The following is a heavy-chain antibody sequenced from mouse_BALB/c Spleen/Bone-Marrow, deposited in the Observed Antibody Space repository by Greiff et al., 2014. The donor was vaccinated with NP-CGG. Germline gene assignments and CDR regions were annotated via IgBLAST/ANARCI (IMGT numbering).Heavy chain of an antibody. D-gene: IGHD2-14*01. V-gene: IGHV3-6*02. J-gene: IGHJ2*01. CDR2: ISFDGSN. CDR3: ARTYYRYGAYYFDC. Sequence: ESGPGPVKPSQSLSLTCSVTGYSITSGYFWNWIRQFPGNKLEWMGYISFDGSNNYNPSLKNRISITRDTSKNQFFLKLSSVTTKDSSTYYCARTYYRYGAYYFDCWGQGTTLTVSS. CDR1: GYSITSGYF.